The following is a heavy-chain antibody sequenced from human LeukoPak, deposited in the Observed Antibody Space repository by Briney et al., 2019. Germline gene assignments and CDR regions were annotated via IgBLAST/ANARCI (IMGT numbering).Heavy chain of an antibody. J-gene: IGHJ4*02. Sequence: LPGRSLRLSCAASGFTFDDYAMHWVRQAPGKGLEWVSGISWNRGSIGYADSVKGRFTISRDNAKNSLYLQMNSLRAEDTALYYCAKDTGYSSSWLDYWGQGTLVTVSS. V-gene: IGHV3-9*01. D-gene: IGHD6-13*01. CDR3: AKDTGYSSSWLDY. CDR2: ISWNRGSI. CDR1: GFTFDDYA.